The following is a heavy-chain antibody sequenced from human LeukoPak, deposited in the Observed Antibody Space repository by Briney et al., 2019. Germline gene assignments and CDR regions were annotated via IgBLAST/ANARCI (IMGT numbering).Heavy chain of an antibody. Sequence: PGGSLRLSCAASGFTFDDYAMHWVRQVPGKGLDWVAGISWNSGIIVYADSVKGRFTISRDSAKNSLYLQMNSLRPEDTALYYCAKVAVYSSGCYVSWGQGNLVTVSS. V-gene: IGHV3-9*01. D-gene: IGHD6-19*01. CDR2: ISWNSGII. J-gene: IGHJ4*02. CDR1: GFTFDDYA. CDR3: AKVAVYSSGCYVS.